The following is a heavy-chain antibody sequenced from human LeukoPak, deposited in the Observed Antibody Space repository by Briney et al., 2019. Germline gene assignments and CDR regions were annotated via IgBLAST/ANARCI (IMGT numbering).Heavy chain of an antibody. J-gene: IGHJ6*03. CDR1: GGSISSSSYY. D-gene: IGHD2-2*01. CDR3: ALNTRACSSTSCRSYYYYYMDV. Sequence: SETLSLTCTVSGGSISSSSYYWGWIRQPPGKGLEWIGSIYYSGSTYYNPSLKSRVTISVDTSKNQFSLKLSSVTAADTAVYYCALNTRACSSTSCRSYYYYYMDVWGKGTTVTVSS. V-gene: IGHV4-39*07. CDR2: IYYSGST.